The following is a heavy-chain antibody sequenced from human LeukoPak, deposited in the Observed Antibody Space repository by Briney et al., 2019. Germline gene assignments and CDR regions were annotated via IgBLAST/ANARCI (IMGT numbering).Heavy chain of an antibody. D-gene: IGHD3-10*01. V-gene: IGHV1-2*02. Sequence: GASVKVSFKASGYTFINHYIHWVRQAPGHGLEWMGWINPNSGDTNYAQKFQGRVTMTTDTSMSTAYMEVSRLRSDDKALYYCVRDRITVVRGVLNYFDPWGQGTLVTVSS. J-gene: IGHJ5*02. CDR3: VRDRITVVRGVLNYFDP. CDR2: INPNSGDT. CDR1: GYTFINHY.